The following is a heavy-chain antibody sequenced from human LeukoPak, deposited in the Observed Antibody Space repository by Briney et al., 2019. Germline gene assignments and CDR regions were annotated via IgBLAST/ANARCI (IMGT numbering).Heavy chain of an antibody. CDR2: IHGSGRVI. Sequence: HPGGSLTLSCAASGFTFSNYEMNWVRQAPGKGLEWVSYIHGSGRVIHYADSVKGRFTISRDNAKNSLYLQMNSLRAEDTAVYYCVRESPDPFDSWGQGTQVTVSS. CDR3: VRESPDPFDS. D-gene: IGHD1-14*01. J-gene: IGHJ4*02. CDR1: GFTFSNYE. V-gene: IGHV3-48*03.